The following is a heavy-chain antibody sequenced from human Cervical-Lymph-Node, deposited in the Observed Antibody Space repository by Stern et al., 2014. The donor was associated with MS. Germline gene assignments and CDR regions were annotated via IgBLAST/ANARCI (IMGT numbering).Heavy chain of an antibody. D-gene: IGHD2/OR15-2a*01. Sequence: VQLEESSPGLVKPSETLSLTCTVSGVSISNYYWNWIRQSPGKGLEWIGSAYYSGGTNYNPSLSRRVTISVDTSKHPFSLNLHSVTAADTAVYYCARDLSDWGQGTLVTVSS. CDR1: GVSISNYY. CDR3: ARDLSD. V-gene: IGHV4-59*01. CDR2: AYYSGGT. J-gene: IGHJ4*02.